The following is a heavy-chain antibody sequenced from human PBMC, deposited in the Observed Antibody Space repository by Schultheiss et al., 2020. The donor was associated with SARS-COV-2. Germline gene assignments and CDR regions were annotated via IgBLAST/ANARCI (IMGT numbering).Heavy chain of an antibody. Sequence: GGSLRLSCAASGFTVSSNYMSWVRQAPGKGLEWVSVIYSCGSTYYADSVKGRFTISRDNSKNTLYLQMNSLRAEDTAVYYCATSKYQLPSDAFDIWGQGTMVTVSS. CDR2: IYSCGST. CDR3: ATSKYQLPSDAFDI. V-gene: IGHV3-53*01. CDR1: GFTVSSNY. D-gene: IGHD2-2*01. J-gene: IGHJ3*02.